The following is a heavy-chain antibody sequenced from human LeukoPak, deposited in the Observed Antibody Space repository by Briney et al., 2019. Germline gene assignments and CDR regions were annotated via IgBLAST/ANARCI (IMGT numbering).Heavy chain of an antibody. CDR2: IIPILGIA. V-gene: IGHV1-69*04. Sequence: SVKVSRKASGGTFSSYAISWVRQAPGQGLEWMGRIIPILGIADYAQKFQGRVTITADKSTSTAYMELSSLRSEDTAVYYCARQPMTTVVRDWFDPWGQGTLVTVSS. D-gene: IGHD4-23*01. J-gene: IGHJ5*02. CDR3: ARQPMTTVVRDWFDP. CDR1: GGTFSSYA.